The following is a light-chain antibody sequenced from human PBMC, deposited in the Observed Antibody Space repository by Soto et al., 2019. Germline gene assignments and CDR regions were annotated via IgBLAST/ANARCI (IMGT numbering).Light chain of an antibody. CDR3: QQYGRSPPFT. Sequence: EIVLTQSPGTLSLSPGERATLSCRASQSVSSSYIAWYQQNPGQAPRLLIYGASSRATGIPDRFSGSGSGTDFTLTISRLEAEDFAVYFCQQYGRSPPFTFGQGTKGEIK. CDR1: QSVSSSY. CDR2: GAS. V-gene: IGKV3-20*01. J-gene: IGKJ2*01.